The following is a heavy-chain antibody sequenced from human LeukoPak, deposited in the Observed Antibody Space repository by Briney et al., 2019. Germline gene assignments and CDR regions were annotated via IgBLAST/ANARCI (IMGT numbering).Heavy chain of an antibody. J-gene: IGHJ4*02. D-gene: IGHD3-10*01. CDR2: IGGSGGST. Sequence: GGSLRLSCAASGFTFSSYAMSWVRQAPGKGLEWVSAIGGSGGSTYYADSVKGRFTISRDNSKNTLYLQMNSLRAEDTAVYYCAKDGRFYYGSGSHEFDYWGQGTLVTVSS. CDR3: AKDGRFYYGSGSHEFDY. CDR1: GFTFSSYA. V-gene: IGHV3-23*01.